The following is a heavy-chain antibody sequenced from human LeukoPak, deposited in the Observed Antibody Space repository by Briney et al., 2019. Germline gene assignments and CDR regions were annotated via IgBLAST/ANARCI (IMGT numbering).Heavy chain of an antibody. D-gene: IGHD6-19*01. CDR1: GYTFTSYD. CDR3: AREAAVAGTGLDR. J-gene: IGHJ5*02. CDR2: MNPNRGNT. V-gene: IGHV1-8*01. Sequence: GASVKVSCKASGYTFTSYDINWVRQATGQGLEWMGWMNPNRGNTGYAQKFQGRVTMTRTTSISTAYIEMSRVRAEAMAVYSCAREAAVAGTGLDRWRQGTMVSVSS.